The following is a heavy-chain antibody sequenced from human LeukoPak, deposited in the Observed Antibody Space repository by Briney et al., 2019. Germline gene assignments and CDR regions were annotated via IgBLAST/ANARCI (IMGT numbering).Heavy chain of an antibody. D-gene: IGHD3-22*01. J-gene: IGHJ4*02. V-gene: IGHV3-9*01. CDR3: AKGLYDSSGYPDY. CDR2: ISWNSGST. Sequence: GGSLRLSCAASGFTFDDYAMHWVRQAPGKGLEWVSGISWNSGSTGYADSVKGRFTISRDNAKNSLYLQMNSLRAEDTALYYCAKGLYDSSGYPDYWGQGTLVTVSS. CDR1: GFTFDDYA.